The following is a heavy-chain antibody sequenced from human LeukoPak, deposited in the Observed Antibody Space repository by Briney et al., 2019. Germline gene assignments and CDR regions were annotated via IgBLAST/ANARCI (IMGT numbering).Heavy chain of an antibody. D-gene: IGHD2-2*02. CDR1: GFTFSSCA. CDR2: ISYDGSNK. Sequence: GGSLRLSCAASGFTFSSCAMSWVRQAPGKGLEWVAVISYDGSNKYYADSVKSRFTISRDNSKNTLYLQMNSLRAEDTAVYYCARDRDVVVPAAIQFDYWGQGTLVTVSS. CDR3: ARDRDVVVPAAIQFDY. J-gene: IGHJ4*02. V-gene: IGHV3-30-3*01.